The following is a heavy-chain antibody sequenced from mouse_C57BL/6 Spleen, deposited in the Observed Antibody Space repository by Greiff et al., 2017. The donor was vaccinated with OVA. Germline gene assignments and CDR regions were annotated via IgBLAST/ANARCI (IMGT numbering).Heavy chain of an antibody. V-gene: IGHV1-85*01. J-gene: IGHJ2*01. CDR2: IYPRDGST. CDR3: ARHALRFYFDY. CDR1: GYTFTSYD. Sequence: QVQLKESGPELVKPGASVKLSCKASGYTFTSYDINWVKQRPGQGLEWIGWIYPRDGSTKYNEKFKGKATMTVDTSSSTAYMELHSLTSEDSAVYFCARHALRFYFDYWGQGTTLTVSS. D-gene: IGHD1-1*01.